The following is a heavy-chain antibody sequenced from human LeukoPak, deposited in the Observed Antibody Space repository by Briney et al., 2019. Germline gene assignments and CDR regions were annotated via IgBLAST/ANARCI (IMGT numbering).Heavy chain of an antibody. V-gene: IGHV4-38-2*02. D-gene: IGHD5-12*01. CDR1: GFSISSGYF. J-gene: IGHJ6*04. CDR2: VYTTGTGNT. CDR3: ARAGYSGSDFSV. Sequence: PSETLSLTCSVSGFSISSGYFWGWIRQPPGKGLEWIGNVYTTGTGNTYYNPSVKSRVTVSSDTSKNQVSLKINSVTAADTAVYYCARAGYSGSDFSVWGKGSTVTVSS.